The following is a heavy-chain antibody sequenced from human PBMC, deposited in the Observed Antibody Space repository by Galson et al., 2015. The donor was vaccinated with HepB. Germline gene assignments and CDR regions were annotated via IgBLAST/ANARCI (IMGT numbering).Heavy chain of an antibody. CDR2: INAGNGNT. J-gene: IGHJ4*02. D-gene: IGHD3-10*01. V-gene: IGHV1-3*01. CDR3: ARTYYYGSGSLGY. Sequence: SVKVSCKASGYTFTTYAMHWVRQAPGQRLEWMGWINAGNGNTKYSQKFQGRVTITRDTSASTAYMELSSLRSENTAVYYCARTYYYGSGSLGYWGQGTLVTVSS. CDR1: GYTFTTYA.